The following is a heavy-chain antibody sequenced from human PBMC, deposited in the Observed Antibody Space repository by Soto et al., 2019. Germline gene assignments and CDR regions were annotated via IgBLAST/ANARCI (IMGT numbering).Heavy chain of an antibody. CDR3: ARETRPYYFDSSGYPDAFDI. V-gene: IGHV1-69*01. Sequence: QVQLVQSGAEVKKPGSSVKVSCKASGGTFSSHGISWVRQAPGQGLEWMGGIIPILVTPNYAQKCQGRVTLTADEFTSTAYMELSSLRPEDTAVYYCARETRPYYFDSSGYPDAFDIWCQGTMVTVSS. D-gene: IGHD3-22*01. CDR2: IIPILVTP. J-gene: IGHJ3*02. CDR1: GGTFSSHG.